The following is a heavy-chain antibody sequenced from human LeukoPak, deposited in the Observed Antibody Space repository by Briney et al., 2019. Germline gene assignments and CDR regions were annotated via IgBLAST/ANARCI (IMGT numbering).Heavy chain of an antibody. J-gene: IGHJ5*02. V-gene: IGHV4-61*02. CDR2: IYTSGST. Sequence: SETLSLTCTVSGGSISSGSYYWSWIRQPAGKGLEWIGRIYTSGSTNYNPSLKSRVTISVGKSKNQFSRKLSSVTAADTAVYYCARIEIAAGTRTWFDPWGQGTLVTVSS. CDR1: GGSISSGSYY. CDR3: ARIEIAAGTRTWFDP. D-gene: IGHD6-13*01.